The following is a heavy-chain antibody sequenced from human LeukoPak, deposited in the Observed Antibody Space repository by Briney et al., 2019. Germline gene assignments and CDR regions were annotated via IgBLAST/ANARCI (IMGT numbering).Heavy chain of an antibody. D-gene: IGHD3-22*01. CDR3: AKDMYYYDSSGYEWYFDY. Sequence: GGSLRLSCAASGFTVSSNYMSWVRQAPGKGLEWVSVIYSGGSTYYADSVKGRFTISRDNSKNTLYLQMNSLRAEDTAVYYCAKDMYYYDSSGYEWYFDYWGQGTLVTVSS. V-gene: IGHV3-53*05. CDR2: IYSGGST. J-gene: IGHJ4*02. CDR1: GFTVSSNY.